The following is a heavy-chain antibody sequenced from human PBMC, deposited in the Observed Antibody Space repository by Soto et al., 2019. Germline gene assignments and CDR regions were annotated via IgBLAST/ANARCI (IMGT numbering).Heavy chain of an antibody. J-gene: IGHJ6*02. Sequence: PGGSLRLSCAASGFTFSSYGMHWVRQAPGKGLEWVAVISYDGSNKYYADSVKGRFTISRDNSKNTLYLQMNSLRAEDTAVYYCAKDSGSPNAPGGYYYGMEVWGQGTTVTVSS. CDR2: ISYDGSNK. D-gene: IGHD3-10*01. V-gene: IGHV3-30*18. CDR1: GFTFSSYG. CDR3: AKDSGSPNAPGGYYYGMEV.